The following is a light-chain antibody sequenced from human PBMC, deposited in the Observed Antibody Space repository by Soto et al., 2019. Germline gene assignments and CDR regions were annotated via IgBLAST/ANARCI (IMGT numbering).Light chain of an antibody. CDR3: QQYYNWPPLT. CDR2: GTS. J-gene: IGKJ4*01. V-gene: IGKV3-15*01. Sequence: EIVMTQSPATLSVSPGDRATLSCRASQSVGRNLAWYQQKPGQAPRLLIYGTSTRATGIPVRFSGSGSGTEFTLTISRLQSEDFAIYYCQQYYNWPPLTFGGGTKVEIK. CDR1: QSVGRN.